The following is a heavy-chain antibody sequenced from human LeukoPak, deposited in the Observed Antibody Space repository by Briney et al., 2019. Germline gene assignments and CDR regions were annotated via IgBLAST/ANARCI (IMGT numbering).Heavy chain of an antibody. CDR3: ARGTPTLDN. CDR1: GFTFSSDA. J-gene: IGHJ4*02. CDR2: ISNDGSST. Sequence: GGSLRLSCAASGFTFSSDAMNWVRQLPGRGLEWVSLISNDGSSTYYADSVKGRFIISRDNSKKTVFLQMNSLRVDDTAVYFCARGTPTLDNWGQGTLVTVSS. V-gene: IGHV3-23*01.